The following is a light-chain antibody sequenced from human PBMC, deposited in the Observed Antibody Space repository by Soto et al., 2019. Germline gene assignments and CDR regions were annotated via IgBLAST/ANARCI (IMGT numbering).Light chain of an antibody. CDR3: QQYTNWPKT. J-gene: IGKJ1*01. Sequence: EIVLTQSPGTLSLSPGERATLSCRASQSVSSSYLAWYQQKPGQAPRLLIYGASSRATGIPDRFSGSGSGTEFTLTISSLQSEDFAVYYCQQYTNWPKTFXQGTK. V-gene: IGKV3-20*01. CDR2: GAS. CDR1: QSVSSSY.